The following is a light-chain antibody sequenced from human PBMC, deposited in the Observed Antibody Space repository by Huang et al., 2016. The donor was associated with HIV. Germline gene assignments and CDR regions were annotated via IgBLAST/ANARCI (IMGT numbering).Light chain of an antibody. CDR3: QQLHTYPIT. Sequence: QLTQSPPSLSASVGDTVTISCRASQDIGTSLAWYQQKTGRAPQLLFSGASTLQTGVPSRFSGDAAGAFFTLVISDLQPEDCATYYCQQLHTYPITFGQGTRLEIK. CDR1: QDIGTS. V-gene: IGKV1-13*02. J-gene: IGKJ5*01. CDR2: GAS.